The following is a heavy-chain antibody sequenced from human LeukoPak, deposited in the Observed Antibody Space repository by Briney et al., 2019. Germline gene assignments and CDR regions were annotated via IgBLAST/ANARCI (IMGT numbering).Heavy chain of an antibody. V-gene: IGHV4-59*01. Sequence: SETLSFTCSVSDGSINSYYWNWIRRPPGKGLEWIGYIYYNGNTNYSPSLKSRVTMSVDTSKNLFSLKVSSVTAADTAVYYCARGRSNYYGMDVWGQGTTVTVSS. J-gene: IGHJ6*02. CDR3: ARGRSNYYGMDV. CDR1: DGSINSYY. D-gene: IGHD1-26*01. CDR2: IYYNGNT.